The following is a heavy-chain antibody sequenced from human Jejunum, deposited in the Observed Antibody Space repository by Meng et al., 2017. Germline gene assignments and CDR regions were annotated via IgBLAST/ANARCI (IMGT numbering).Heavy chain of an antibody. CDR2: IKSKTDGETT. CDR1: GITFRSVW. J-gene: IGHJ4*02. D-gene: IGHD3-16*01. Sequence: VQVVQSGGGLVEPGESLILSCAASGITFRSVWMSWVRQAPGKGLEWVGRIKSKTDGETTDYGAPVRGRFSISRDDSTNTLYLQMNSLKTDDTAVYYCTTGAPPGSFFDYWGQGTLVTVSS. V-gene: IGHV3-15*01. CDR3: TTGAPPGSFFDY.